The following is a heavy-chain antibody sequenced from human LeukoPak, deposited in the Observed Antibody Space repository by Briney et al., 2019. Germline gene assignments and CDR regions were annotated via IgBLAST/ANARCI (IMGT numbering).Heavy chain of an antibody. CDR2: ISAYNGNT. V-gene: IGHV1-18*01. CDR3: ARDLNAYYDFWSGYLV. Sequence: ASVKVSCKASGYTFTSYGISWVRQAPGQGLEWMGWISAYNGNTNYAQKLQGRVTMTTDTSTSTAYMELRSLRSDDTAVYYCARDLNAYYDFWSGYLVWGQGTQVTVSS. D-gene: IGHD3-3*01. J-gene: IGHJ4*02. CDR1: GYTFTSYG.